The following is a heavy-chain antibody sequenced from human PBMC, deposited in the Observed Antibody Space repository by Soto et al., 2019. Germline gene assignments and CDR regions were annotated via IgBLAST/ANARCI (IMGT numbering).Heavy chain of an antibody. J-gene: IGHJ4*02. Sequence: QVQLVESGGGVVQPGRSLRLSCAASGFTFSSYGMHWVRQAPGKGLEWVAVIWYDGSNKYYADSVKGRFTISRDNSKNTLYLLMNSLRAEDTAVYYCARDGDYGDYPRFDYWGQGTLVTVSS. D-gene: IGHD4-17*01. V-gene: IGHV3-33*01. CDR3: ARDGDYGDYPRFDY. CDR2: IWYDGSNK. CDR1: GFTFSSYG.